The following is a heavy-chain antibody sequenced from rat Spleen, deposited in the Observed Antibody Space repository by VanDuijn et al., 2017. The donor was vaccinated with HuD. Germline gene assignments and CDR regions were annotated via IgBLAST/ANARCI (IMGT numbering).Heavy chain of an antibody. V-gene: IGHV5-29*01. CDR1: GFTFSDYY. Sequence: EVQLVESDGGLVQPGRSLKLSCAASGFTFSDYYMAWVRQAPTKGLEWVATISYDGSSTYYRDSVKGRFTISRDNAKSTLYLQMDSLRSEDTATYYCTRREQPYWYFDFWGPGTMVTVSS. J-gene: IGHJ1*01. D-gene: IGHD1-10*01. CDR3: TRREQPYWYFDF. CDR2: ISYDGSST.